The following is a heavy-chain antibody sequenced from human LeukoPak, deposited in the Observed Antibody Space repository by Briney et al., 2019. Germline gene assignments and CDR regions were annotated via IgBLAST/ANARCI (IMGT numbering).Heavy chain of an antibody. CDR3: ARHFSVDSTSSHFDY. J-gene: IGHJ4*02. CDR2: MYPGESQI. D-gene: IGHD2-2*01. Sequence: PGGSLKISCKASGYSFTTYWIGWVRQLPGKGLEWMGFMYPGESQIRYSPSFQGQVTISADKSISTAYLQWSSLKASDTAMYYCARHFSVDSTSSHFDYWGRGTWVTVSS. CDR1: GYSFTTYW. V-gene: IGHV5-51*01.